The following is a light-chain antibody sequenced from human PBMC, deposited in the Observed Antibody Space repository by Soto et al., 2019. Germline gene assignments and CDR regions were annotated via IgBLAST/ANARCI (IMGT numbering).Light chain of an antibody. CDR2: KAS. CDR3: HQLNNYPIT. V-gene: IGKV1-5*03. J-gene: IGKJ5*01. CDR1: QTISSW. Sequence: DIQMTQSPSTLSGSVGDRVTITCRASQTISSWLAWYQQKPGKAPKLLIYKASTLKSGVPSRFSGSGSGTDFTLTISSLQPEDFATYYCHQLNNYPITFGQGTRLEIK.